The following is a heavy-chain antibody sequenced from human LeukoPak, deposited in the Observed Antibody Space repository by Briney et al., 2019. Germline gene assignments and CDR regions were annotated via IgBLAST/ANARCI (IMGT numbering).Heavy chain of an antibody. J-gene: IGHJ4*02. D-gene: IGHD6-13*01. CDR2: ISYDGSNK. CDR3: ARDGGIAAADASSYFDY. Sequence: GGSLRLSCAASGFTFSSYAMHWVRQAPGKGLEWVAVISYDGSNKYYADSVKGRFTISRDNSKNTLYLQMNSLRAEDTAVYYCARDGGIAAADASSYFDYWGQGTLVTVSS. V-gene: IGHV3-30*04. CDR1: GFTFSSYA.